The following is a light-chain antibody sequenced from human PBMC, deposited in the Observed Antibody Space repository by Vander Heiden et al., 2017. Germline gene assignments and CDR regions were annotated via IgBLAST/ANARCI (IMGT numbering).Light chain of an antibody. CDR3: QQNYIIPFT. J-gene: IGKJ1*01. V-gene: IGKV1-39*01. CDR2: AAS. CDR1: QSVTSY. Sequence: DMQMTQSPSARSASVGDRVTITCRASQSVTSYLAWYQQKPGQAPKLLIYAASSLDTGVPSRFSGRGSGTDFTLTISSLQPEDFATYYCQQNYIIPFTFGPGTKVEIK.